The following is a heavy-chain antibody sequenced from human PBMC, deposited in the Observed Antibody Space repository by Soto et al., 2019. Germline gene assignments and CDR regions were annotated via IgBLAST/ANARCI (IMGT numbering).Heavy chain of an antibody. V-gene: IGHV1-18*01. CDR2: ISAYNTNT. Sequence: QVQLVQSGAEVKKPGASVKVSCKTSGYTFTSYHISWVRQAPGQGLEWMGWISAYNTNTNYAQKLQGRVTMTTDTLTSTAYMELRSLRPDDTAVYYCARDTPPTDYGGEGTLVTFSS. CDR1: GYTFTSYH. J-gene: IGHJ4*02. CDR3: ARDTPPTDY.